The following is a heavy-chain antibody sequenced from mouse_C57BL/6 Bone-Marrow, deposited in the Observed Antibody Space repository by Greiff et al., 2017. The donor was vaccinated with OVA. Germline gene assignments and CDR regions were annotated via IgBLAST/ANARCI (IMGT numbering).Heavy chain of an antibody. CDR3: ARFAY. Sequence: QVQLQQSGAELARPGASVKLSCKASGYTFTSYGISWVKQRTGQGLEWIGEIYPRGGNTYYNEKFKGKATLTADKSSSTAYMELRSLTSEDSAVYFCARFAYWGQGTLVTVSA. V-gene: IGHV1-81*01. J-gene: IGHJ3*01. CDR1: GYTFTSYG. CDR2: IYPRGGNT.